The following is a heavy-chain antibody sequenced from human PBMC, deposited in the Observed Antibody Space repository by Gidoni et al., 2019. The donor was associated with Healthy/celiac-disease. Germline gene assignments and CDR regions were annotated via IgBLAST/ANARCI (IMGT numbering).Heavy chain of an antibody. J-gene: IGHJ5*02. CDR3: AHNKGKAYESSGYYVANWFDP. CDR1: GFSLSTPVVG. CDR2: SYWDDDK. Sequence: QITLQESGPTLVKPTQTLTLTCTFSGFSLSTPVVGVGWIRQPPGKALEWLALSYWDDDKRYSPSLKSRLTINKDTSKNQVVLTMTNMDPGDTATYYGAHNKGKAYESSGYYVANWFDPWGQGTLVTVSS. D-gene: IGHD3-22*01. V-gene: IGHV2-5*02.